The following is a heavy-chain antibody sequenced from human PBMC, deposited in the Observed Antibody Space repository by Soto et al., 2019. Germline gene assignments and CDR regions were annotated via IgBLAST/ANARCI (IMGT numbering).Heavy chain of an antibody. CDR2: IFSNDEK. CDR3: ARRSGYSYGPNWFDP. D-gene: IGHD5-18*01. CDR1: GFSLSNARMG. J-gene: IGHJ5*02. Sequence: QVTLKESGPVLVKLTETLTLTCTVSGFSLSNARMGVSWIRQPPGKALEWLAHIFSNDEKSYSTSLKSRLTISKDTSKSQVVLTMTNMDPVDTATYYCARRSGYSYGPNWFDPWGQGTLVTVSS. V-gene: IGHV2-26*01.